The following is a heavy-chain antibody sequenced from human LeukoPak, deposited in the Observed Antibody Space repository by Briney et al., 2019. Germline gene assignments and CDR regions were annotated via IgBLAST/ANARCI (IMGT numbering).Heavy chain of an antibody. CDR1: GFTFSSYS. CDR2: ISSSSTI. V-gene: IGHV3-48*04. CDR3: AREEQQLTDWFDP. Sequence: GGSLRLSCAASGFTFSSYSMNWVRQAPGKGLEWVSYISSSSTIYYADSVKGRFTISRDNAKNSLYLQMNSLRAEDTAVYYCAREEQQLTDWFDPWGQGTLVTASS. D-gene: IGHD6-13*01. J-gene: IGHJ5*02.